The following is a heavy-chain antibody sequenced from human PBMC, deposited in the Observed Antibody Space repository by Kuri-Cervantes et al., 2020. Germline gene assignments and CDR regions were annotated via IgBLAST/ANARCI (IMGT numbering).Heavy chain of an antibody. CDR1: GFTFSSYW. J-gene: IGHJ6*03. CDR3: VRSHYNFWSGYRNYYYYYMDV. V-gene: IGHV3-19*01. Sequence: GGSLRLSCTASGFTFSSYWMSWVRQAPGKGLEWVSGVSWNGSRTHYADSVKDRFIISRDNSRNFLYQQMNSLRPEDMAVYYCVRSHYNFWSGYRNYYYYYMDVWGKGTTVTVSS. CDR2: VSWNGSRT. D-gene: IGHD3-3*01.